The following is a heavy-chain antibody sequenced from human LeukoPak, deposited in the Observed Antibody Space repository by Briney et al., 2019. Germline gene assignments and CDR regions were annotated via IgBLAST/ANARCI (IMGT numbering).Heavy chain of an antibody. Sequence: SETLSLTCTVSGGSISSSSYYWSWIRQPAGKGLEWIGRIYASGSTNYNPSLKSRVTISADTSKNQFSLKLSSVTAADTAVYYCARPSTYYYDSSGHGAFDIWGQGTMVTVSS. CDR3: ARPSTYYYDSSGHGAFDI. J-gene: IGHJ3*02. V-gene: IGHV4-61*02. CDR1: GGSISSSSYY. D-gene: IGHD3-22*01. CDR2: IYASGST.